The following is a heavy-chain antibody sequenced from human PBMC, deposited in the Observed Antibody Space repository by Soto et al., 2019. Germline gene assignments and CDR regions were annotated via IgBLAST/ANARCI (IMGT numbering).Heavy chain of an antibody. CDR2: INHSGST. D-gene: IGHD3-16*01. J-gene: IGHJ6*02. CDR3: ARRTRRGVYYYYGMDV. Sequence: SETLSLTCAVYGGSFSGYYWSWIRQPPGKGLEWIGEINHSGSTNYNPSLKSRVTISVDTSKNQFSLKLSSVTAADTAVYYCARRTRRGVYYYYGMDVWGQGTTVTVSS. CDR1: GGSFSGYY. V-gene: IGHV4-34*01.